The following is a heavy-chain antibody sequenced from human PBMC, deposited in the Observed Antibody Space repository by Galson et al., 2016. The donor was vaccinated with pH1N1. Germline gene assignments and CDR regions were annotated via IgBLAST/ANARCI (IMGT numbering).Heavy chain of an antibody. CDR1: GSSISSGYY. D-gene: IGHD3/OR15-3a*01. CDR3: AKGIDFDDFKLHY. CDR2: ISYDENNK. Sequence: LSLTCTVSGSSISSGYYWGWIRQPPGKGLEWVALISYDENNKYYVDSVKGRFTISRDNSKSTVHLQMNSLRAEDTAVYYCAKGIDFDDFKLHYWGQGTLVTVSS. V-gene: IGHV3-30*18. J-gene: IGHJ4*02.